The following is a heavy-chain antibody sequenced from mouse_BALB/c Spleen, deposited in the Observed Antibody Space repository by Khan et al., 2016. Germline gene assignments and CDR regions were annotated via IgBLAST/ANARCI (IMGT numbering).Heavy chain of an antibody. CDR1: GYTFTRFW. D-gene: IGHD2-10*02. J-gene: IGHJ4*01. Sequence: QIQLVQSGAELAKPGASVKMSCKASGYTFTRFWMHWVKQRPGQGLEWIGYINPGSNYTDYNQNFKDKATLTADKSSSTAYMLLSSLTSEDSAVYFCARWRYGNYLYQAMDYWGQGISVTVSS. CDR2: INPGSNYT. V-gene: IGHV1-7*01. CDR3: ARWRYGNYLYQAMDY.